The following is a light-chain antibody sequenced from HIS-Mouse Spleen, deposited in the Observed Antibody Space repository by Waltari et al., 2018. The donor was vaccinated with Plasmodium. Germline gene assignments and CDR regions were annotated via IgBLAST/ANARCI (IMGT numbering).Light chain of an antibody. V-gene: IGLV3-10*01. J-gene: IGLJ3*02. CDR2: EDS. CDR3: YSTDSSGNHRV. Sequence: SYELTPPPSVSVSPGQTARTTCSGDALPTKYAYRYQQKSGQAPVLVIYEDSKRPSGIPERFSGASSGTMATLTISGAQVEDEADYYCYSTDSSGNHRVFGGGTKLTVL. CDR1: ALPTKY.